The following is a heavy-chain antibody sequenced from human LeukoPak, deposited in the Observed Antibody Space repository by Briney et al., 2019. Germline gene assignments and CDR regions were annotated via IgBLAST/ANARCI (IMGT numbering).Heavy chain of an antibody. J-gene: IGHJ4*02. CDR3: ARDRPMDY. D-gene: IGHD2-2*01. V-gene: IGHV3-53*01. CDR1: GFTVSTNY. CDR2: IYSGGST. Sequence: PGGSLRLSCAPSGFTVSTNYMSGVRQAPGKELEGVSIIYSGGSTFYADSVKGRFTISRDKSKNTLYLQMNSLRAEDTAVYYCARDRPMDYWGQGTLVTVSS.